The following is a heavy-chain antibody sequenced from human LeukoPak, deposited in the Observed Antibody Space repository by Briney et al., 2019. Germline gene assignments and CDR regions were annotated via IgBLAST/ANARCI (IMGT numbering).Heavy chain of an antibody. J-gene: IGHJ4*02. V-gene: IGHV4-59*12. CDR3: ASGVWHSSSWYGTNY. Sequence: PSETLSLTCTVSGGSISSYYWSWIRQPPGKGLEWIGYIYYSGSTNYNPSLKSRVTMSVDTSMNQFSLKLSSVTAADTAVYYCASGVWHSSSWYGTNYWGQGTLVTVSS. CDR2: IYYSGST. D-gene: IGHD6-13*01. CDR1: GGSISSYY.